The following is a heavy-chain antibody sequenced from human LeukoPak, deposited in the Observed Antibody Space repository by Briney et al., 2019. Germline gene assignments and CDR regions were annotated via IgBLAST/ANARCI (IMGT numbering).Heavy chain of an antibody. D-gene: IGHD3-22*01. J-gene: IGHJ4*02. CDR3: ARDNTVCGYYVLGC. Sequence: GVSLRLPCGASGHTLRLFSVPCAPHTRGRGLECVSSISSSGSYIYNADSVKGRFTVSRDNAKNSLSLQMKSLRADDAAVYYCARDNTVCGYYVLGCWGQGTLVTVSA. CDR1: GHTLRLFS. CDR2: ISSSGSYI. V-gene: IGHV3-21*01.